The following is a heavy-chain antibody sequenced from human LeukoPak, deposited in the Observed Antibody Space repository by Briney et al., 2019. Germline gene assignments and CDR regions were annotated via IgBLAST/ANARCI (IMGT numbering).Heavy chain of an antibody. CDR2: IFSKGDT. D-gene: IGHD6-13*01. CDR3: LRERGFSTYDC. J-gene: IGHJ4*02. Sequence: PGVSLRLSCTASKFTDIMNYMLWVRQAPGKGLEWGSLIFSKGDTQYADSVKGRFTISRDNAKNSVYLQMNNLIAEDTAVSYCLRERGFSTYDCWGQGAMVSVSS. CDR1: KFTDIMNY. V-gene: IGHV3-53*01.